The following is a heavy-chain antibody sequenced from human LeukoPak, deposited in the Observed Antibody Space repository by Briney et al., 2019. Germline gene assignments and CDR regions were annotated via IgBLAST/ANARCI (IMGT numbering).Heavy chain of an antibody. J-gene: IGHJ3*02. CDR3: ARDSTTGDRNAFDI. D-gene: IGHD7-27*01. Sequence: GGSLRLSCAASGFTVSSNYMSWVRQAPGKGLEWVAVIWYDGSNKYYADSVKGRFTISRDNSKNTLYLQMNSLRAEDTAVYYCARDSTTGDRNAFDIWGQGTMVTVSS. V-gene: IGHV3-33*08. CDR2: IWYDGSNK. CDR1: GFTVSSNY.